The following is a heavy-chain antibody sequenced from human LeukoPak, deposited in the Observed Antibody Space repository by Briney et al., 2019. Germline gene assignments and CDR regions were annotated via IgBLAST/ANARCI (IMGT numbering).Heavy chain of an antibody. D-gene: IGHD3-3*01. CDR1: GGSISSYY. V-gene: IGHV4-59*08. CDR2: IYYSGST. CDR3: ARGWARFLEWLIDY. J-gene: IGHJ4*02. Sequence: SETLSLTCTVSGGSISSYYWSWIRQPPGKGLEWIGYIYYSGSTNYNPSLKSRVTISVDTSKNQFSLKLSSVTAADTAVYYCARGWARFLEWLIDYWGQGTLVTVSS.